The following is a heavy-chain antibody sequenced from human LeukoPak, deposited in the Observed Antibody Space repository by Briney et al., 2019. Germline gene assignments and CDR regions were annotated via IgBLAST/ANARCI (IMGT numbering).Heavy chain of an antibody. CDR2: ISSRSSYI. D-gene: IGHD1-1*01. V-gene: IGHV3-21*01. CDR1: GFTLSSYS. J-gene: IGHJ4*02. CDR3: ARDNDALRPFDY. Sequence: GGSLRLSCAASGFTLSSYSMNWVRQAPGKGLKWVSSISSRSSYIYYADSVKGRFTISRDNAKNSLYLQMNSLRAEDTAVYYCARDNDALRPFDYWGQGTLVTVSS.